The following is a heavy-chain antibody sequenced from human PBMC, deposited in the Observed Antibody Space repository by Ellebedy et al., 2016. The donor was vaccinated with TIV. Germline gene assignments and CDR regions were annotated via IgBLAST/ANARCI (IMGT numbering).Heavy chain of an antibody. CDR2: SSNSGSRT. J-gene: IGHJ4*02. CDR3: AKDRTPGDGYWVFDN. V-gene: IGHV3-23*01. D-gene: IGHD5-18*01. CDR1: GFTFSSYA. Sequence: PGGSLRLSCAASGFTFSSYAMSWVRQAPGKGLEWVSTSSNSGSRTYYADSVKGRFTISRDNSKRTVDLQMNSLRAEDTAVYFCAKDRTPGDGYWVFDNWGQGTLVSVSS.